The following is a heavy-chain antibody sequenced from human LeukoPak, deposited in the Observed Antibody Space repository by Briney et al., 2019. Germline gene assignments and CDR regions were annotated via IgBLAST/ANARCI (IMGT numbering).Heavy chain of an antibody. J-gene: IGHJ4*02. CDR2: IYHSGST. Sequence: SETLSLTCAVSGGSISSGGYSWSWIRQPPGKGLEWIGYIYHSGSTYYNPSLKSRVTISVDRSKNQFSLKLSSVTAADTAVYYCAKDRGLEGNYWGQGTLVTVSS. V-gene: IGHV4-30-2*01. CDR1: GGSISSGGYS. CDR3: AKDRGLEGNY.